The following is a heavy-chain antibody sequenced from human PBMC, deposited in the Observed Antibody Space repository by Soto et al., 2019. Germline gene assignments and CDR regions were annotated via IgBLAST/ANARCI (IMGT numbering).Heavy chain of an antibody. J-gene: IGHJ4*02. CDR1: GYTFTGYY. CDR3: ARFRYSSGWYRVGHFDY. D-gene: IGHD6-19*01. V-gene: IGHV1-2*02. CDR2: INPNSGGT. Sequence: ASVKVSCKASGYTFTGYYMHWVRQAPGQGLEWMGWINPNSGGTNYAQKFQGRVTMTRDTSISTAYMELSRLRSDDTAVYYCARFRYSSGWYRVGHFDYRGQGTLVTVSS.